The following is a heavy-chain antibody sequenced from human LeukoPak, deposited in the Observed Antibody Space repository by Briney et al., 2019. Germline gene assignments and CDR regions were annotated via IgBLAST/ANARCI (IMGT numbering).Heavy chain of an antibody. V-gene: IGHV3-30*02. J-gene: IGHJ4*02. D-gene: IGHD6-13*01. CDR3: AWGIAAARPPRFDY. CDR2: IRYDGSNK. CDR1: GFTFSSYG. Sequence: PGGSLRLSCAASGFTFSSYGMHWVRQAPGKGLEWVAFIRYDGSNKYYADSVKGRFTISRDNSKNTLYLQMNSLRSEDTAVYYCAWGIAAARPPRFDYWGQGTLVTVSS.